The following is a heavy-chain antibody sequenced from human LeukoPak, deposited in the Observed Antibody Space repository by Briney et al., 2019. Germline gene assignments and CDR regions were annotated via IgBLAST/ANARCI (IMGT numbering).Heavy chain of an antibody. Sequence: ASVKVSCKVSGYTLTELSMHWVRQAPGKGLEWVSYISSSSSTIYYADSVKGRFTISRDNAKNSLYLQMNSLRAEDTAVYYCARAAGRIAAAGKAVIWGQGTMVTVSS. V-gene: IGHV3-48*01. J-gene: IGHJ3*02. CDR1: GYTLTELS. D-gene: IGHD6-13*01. CDR2: ISSSSSTI. CDR3: ARAAGRIAAAGKAVI.